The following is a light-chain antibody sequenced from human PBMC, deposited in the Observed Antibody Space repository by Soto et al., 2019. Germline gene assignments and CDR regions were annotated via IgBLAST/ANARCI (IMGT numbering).Light chain of an antibody. CDR2: KAS. CDR1: QSVSSW. Sequence: DIQMTQSPSTLSASVGDRVTITCRASQSVSSWVAWYHLKPGKAPKLLIYKASTLETGVPSRFSGSGSRTEFTLTISSLQPDDSATYYCQQYNSYPWTFGQGTKVDI. J-gene: IGKJ1*01. V-gene: IGKV1-5*03. CDR3: QQYNSYPWT.